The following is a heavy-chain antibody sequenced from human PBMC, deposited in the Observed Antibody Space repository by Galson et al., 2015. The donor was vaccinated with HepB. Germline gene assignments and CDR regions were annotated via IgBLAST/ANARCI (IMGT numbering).Heavy chain of an antibody. CDR3: ARLGESYYYDSSGYSPDDNYFDY. J-gene: IGHJ4*02. CDR1: GYSFTSYW. Sequence: QSGAEVKKPGESLKISCKGSGYSFTSYWIGWVRQMPGKGLEWMGIIYPGDSDTRYSPSFQGQVTISADKSISTAYLQWSSLKASGTAMYYCARLGESYYYDSSGYSPDDNYFDYWGQGTLVTVSS. V-gene: IGHV5-51*01. D-gene: IGHD3-22*01. CDR2: IYPGDSDT.